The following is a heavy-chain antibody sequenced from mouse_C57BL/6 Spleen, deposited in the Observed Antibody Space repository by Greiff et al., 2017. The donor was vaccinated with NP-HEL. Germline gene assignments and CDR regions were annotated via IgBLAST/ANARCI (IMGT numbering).Heavy chain of an antibody. CDR3: ARKLITTVVAHYAMDY. CDR1: GYTFTDYN. Sequence: VQLQQSGPELVKPGASVKMSCKASGYTFTDYNMHWVKQSHGKSLEWIGYINPNNGGTSYNQKFKGKATLTVNKSSSTAYMELRSLTSEDSAVYYCARKLITTVVAHYAMDYWGQGTSVTVSS. V-gene: IGHV1-22*01. CDR2: INPNNGGT. J-gene: IGHJ4*01. D-gene: IGHD1-1*01.